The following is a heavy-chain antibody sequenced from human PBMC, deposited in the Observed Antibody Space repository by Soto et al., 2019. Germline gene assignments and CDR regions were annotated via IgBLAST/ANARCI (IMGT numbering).Heavy chain of an antibody. D-gene: IGHD3-10*01. CDR3: ASISYGSGSYYNGYYYGMDV. CDR1: GGTFSCHS. Sequence: SMKVSCKASGGTFSCHSIRWARQAPGKRLEWMGVIIPIFGTANYAQKFQGRVTITADESTSTAYMELSSLRSEDTAVYYCASISYGSGSYYNGYYYGMDVWGQGTTVTVSS. J-gene: IGHJ6*02. V-gene: IGHV1-69*13. CDR2: IIPIFGTA.